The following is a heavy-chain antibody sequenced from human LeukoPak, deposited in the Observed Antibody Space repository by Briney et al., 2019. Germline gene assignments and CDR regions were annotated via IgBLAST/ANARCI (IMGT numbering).Heavy chain of an antibody. J-gene: IGHJ6*02. V-gene: IGHV3-30*03. Sequence: GRSLRLSCAASGVTFSNYGMHWVRQAPGKGLEWVALISSNGNDKLYGDSVKGRFTVSRDDAKNSLYLHMNGLRAEDTAVYYCARDLLANIDDYYFGMDVWGQGTTVTVSS. D-gene: IGHD4/OR15-4a*01. CDR1: GVTFSNYG. CDR3: ARDLLANIDDYYFGMDV. CDR2: ISSNGNDK.